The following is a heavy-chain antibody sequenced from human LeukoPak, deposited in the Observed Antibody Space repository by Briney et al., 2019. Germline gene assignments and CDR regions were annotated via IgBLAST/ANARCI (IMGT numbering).Heavy chain of an antibody. Sequence: GGSLRLSCVASGFTFSSYWMNWVRQAPGKGLEWVAIINHDGAEKNYADSVKDRLTISRDNAKNSLYLQMNSRRAEASGIYYCARSKSGPEYWGQGTLVTVSS. CDR1: GFTFSSYW. V-gene: IGHV3-7*01. CDR3: ARSKSGPEY. CDR2: INHDGAEK. J-gene: IGHJ4*02.